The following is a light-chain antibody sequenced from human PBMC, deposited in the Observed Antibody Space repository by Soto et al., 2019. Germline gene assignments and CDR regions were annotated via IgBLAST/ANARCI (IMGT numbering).Light chain of an antibody. V-gene: IGLV1-40*01. J-gene: IGLJ2*01. CDR2: GNS. CDR3: SSYAGSNNLHVL. CDR1: SSNIGAGYD. Sequence: QAVVTQPPSVSGAPGQRVTISCTGSSSNIGAGYDVHWYQQLPGTAPKLLIYGNSNRPSGVPDRFSGSKSGNTASLTVSGLQAEDEADYYCSSYAGSNNLHVLFGGGTKLTVL.